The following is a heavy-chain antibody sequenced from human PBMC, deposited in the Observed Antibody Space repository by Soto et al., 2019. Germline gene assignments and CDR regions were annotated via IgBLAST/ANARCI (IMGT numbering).Heavy chain of an antibody. CDR3: AHRLIPYYYDSSGYYSHDAFDI. J-gene: IGHJ3*02. CDR2: IWYDGRHE. D-gene: IGHD3-22*01. Sequence: QVLLVESGGAVVQPGRSLRLSCAASGFTLNTYGIHWVRQAPGKGLEWVAVIWYDGRHEYYADSVKGRFTISRHNSENTVDLQMNSLRAEDTATYYCAHRLIPYYYDSSGYYSHDAFDIWGQGTMVTVSS. CDR1: GFTLNTYG. V-gene: IGHV3-33*01.